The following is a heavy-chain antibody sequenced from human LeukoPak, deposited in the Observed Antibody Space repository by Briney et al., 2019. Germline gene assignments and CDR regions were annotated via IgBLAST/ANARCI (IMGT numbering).Heavy chain of an antibody. Sequence: GTSLRLSCAASGFTFSTYWMHWVRQAPGKGLVWVSRINSVETTTRYADSVKDRFTLSRDKAKSTLYLEMNSLRAEDTAVYDCTRSGYCSGGNCNSYFDSWGQGILVTVSS. CDR2: INSVETTT. V-gene: IGHV3-74*01. D-gene: IGHD2-15*01. CDR1: GFTFSTYW. CDR3: TRSGYCSGGNCNSYFDS. J-gene: IGHJ4*02.